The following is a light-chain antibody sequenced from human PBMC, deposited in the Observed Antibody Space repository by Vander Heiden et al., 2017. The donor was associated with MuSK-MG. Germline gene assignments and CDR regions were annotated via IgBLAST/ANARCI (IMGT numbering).Light chain of an antibody. CDR1: SSNIGSNT. CDR3: AASDDSLNGAV. CDR2: SNN. V-gene: IGLV1-44*01. J-gene: IGLJ2*01. Sequence: QSVLTQPPSASGTPGQRVTISCSGSSSNIGSNTVNWYQQLPGTATKRLIVSNNQRPSGVPDRFSGYKAGTSASPDTSGLQSEEEADDYWAASDDSLNGAVFGGGTKLTVL.